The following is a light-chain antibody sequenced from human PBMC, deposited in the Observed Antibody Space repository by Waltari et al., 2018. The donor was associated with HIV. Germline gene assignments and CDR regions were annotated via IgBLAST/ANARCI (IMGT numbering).Light chain of an antibody. J-gene: IGKJ1*01. Sequence: EIALTQSPGTLALSPGERATLSCRASQSVSSSFLAWYQQKPGQAPQLLIYGAYSRATDIPDRFSGSGSGTDFTLTISRLEPEDFAVYFCQQYDNSATWTFGQGTKVEIQ. CDR2: GAY. CDR3: QQYDNSATWT. CDR1: QSVSSSF. V-gene: IGKV3-20*01.